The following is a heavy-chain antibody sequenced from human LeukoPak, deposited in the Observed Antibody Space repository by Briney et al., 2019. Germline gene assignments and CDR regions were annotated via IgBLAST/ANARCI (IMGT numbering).Heavy chain of an antibody. CDR1: GFPFANTW. V-gene: IGHV3-74*01. D-gene: IGHD3-10*01. J-gene: IGHJ4*02. CDR3: AVGGTYGSGS. CDR2: INNDGSTT. Sequence: GGSLRLSCAASGFPFANTWMHWVRQAPGKGLVWVSLINNDGSTTNYADSVKGRFTISRDNAKNTVYLQMNSLRAEDTAVYYCAVGGTYGSGSWGQGTLVTVSS.